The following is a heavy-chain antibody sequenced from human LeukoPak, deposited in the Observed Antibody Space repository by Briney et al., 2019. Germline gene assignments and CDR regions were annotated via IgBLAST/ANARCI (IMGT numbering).Heavy chain of an antibody. J-gene: IGHJ4*02. CDR3: ANRGSGHYSVRFDY. Sequence: GGSLRLSCAASGFTFSSYSMNWVRQAPGKGLEWVSSISSSSSYIYYADSVKGRFTISRDNSKNTLYLQMNSLRAEDTAVYYCANRGSGHYSVRFDYWGQGTLVTVSS. CDR2: ISSSSSYI. V-gene: IGHV3-21*04. D-gene: IGHD3-22*01. CDR1: GFTFSSYS.